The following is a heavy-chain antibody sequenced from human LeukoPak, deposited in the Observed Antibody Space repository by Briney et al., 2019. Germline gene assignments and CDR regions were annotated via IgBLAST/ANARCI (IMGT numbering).Heavy chain of an antibody. CDR1: GGSISSYY. V-gene: IGHV4-59*01. CDR2: VSYSGTT. Sequence: SETLSLTCTVSGGSISSYYWTWIRQPPGKGLEWIGYVSYSGTTKYNPSLKSRVTMSVDMSKNRLSLRLTSVTAADTAVYYCARSLSGLDSGDRWGQGTLVTVSS. D-gene: IGHD5-12*01. CDR3: ARSLSGLDSGDR. J-gene: IGHJ5*02.